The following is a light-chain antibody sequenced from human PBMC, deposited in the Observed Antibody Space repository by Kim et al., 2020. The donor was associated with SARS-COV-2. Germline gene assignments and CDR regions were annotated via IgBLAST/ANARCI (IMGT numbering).Light chain of an antibody. CDR2: GAS. CDR3: QHYGSSYT. Sequence: ESVLTQSPGTLSLSPGERATLSCRASQSVGSSYLAWYQQKPGQAPRLLIYGASSRATGIPDRFSGSGSGTDFTLTISRLEPEDFAVYYCQHYGSSYTFGQGTKLEI. J-gene: IGKJ2*01. V-gene: IGKV3-20*01. CDR1: QSVGSSY.